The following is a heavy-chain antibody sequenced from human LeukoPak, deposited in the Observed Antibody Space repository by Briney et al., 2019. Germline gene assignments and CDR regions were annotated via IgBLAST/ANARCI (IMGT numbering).Heavy chain of an antibody. V-gene: IGHV4-61*08. CDR2: IYYSGST. D-gene: IGHD3-22*01. CDR1: GGSISSGGYY. J-gene: IGHJ3*02. Sequence: SQTLSLTCSVSGGSISSGGYYWNWIRQPPGKGLEWIGYIYYSGSTNYNPSLKSRVTISVDTSKNQFSLKLSSVTAADTAVYYCARNLPFTMIVVENAFDIWGQGTMVTVSS. CDR3: ARNLPFTMIVVENAFDI.